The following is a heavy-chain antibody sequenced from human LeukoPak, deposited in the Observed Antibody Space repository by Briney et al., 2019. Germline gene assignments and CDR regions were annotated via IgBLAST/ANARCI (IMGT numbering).Heavy chain of an antibody. V-gene: IGHV4-34*01. J-gene: IGHJ4*02. CDR1: GGSFSGYY. Sequence: SETLSLTCAVYGGSFSGYYWSWIRQPPGKGLEWIGEINHSGSTNYNPSLKSRVTISVDTSKNQFSLKLSSVTAADTAVYYCARDRSPGAHFDYWGQGTLVTVSS. CDR3: ARDRSPGAHFDY. CDR2: INHSGST. D-gene: IGHD7-27*01.